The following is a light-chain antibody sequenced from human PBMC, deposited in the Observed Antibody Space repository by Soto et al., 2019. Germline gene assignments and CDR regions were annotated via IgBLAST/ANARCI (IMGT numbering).Light chain of an antibody. Sequence: ELVITQSPAPPSVSPGGRAALSCRASQSVSSNLAWYQQKPGQAPRLLIYGASTRATGIPARFSGSGSGTEFTLTISSLQSEDFAVYYCQQYNNWPPAFGQGTKVDIK. J-gene: IGKJ1*01. CDR3: QQYNNWPPA. V-gene: IGKV3-15*01. CDR2: GAS. CDR1: QSVSSN.